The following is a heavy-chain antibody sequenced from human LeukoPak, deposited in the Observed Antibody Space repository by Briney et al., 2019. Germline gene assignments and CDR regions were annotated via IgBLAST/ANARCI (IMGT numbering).Heavy chain of an antibody. Sequence: SDTLSLTCTVSGGSISSGDYYWSWIRQPPGKGLEWFVYIYYSGSTYYNPSLKSRVTISVDTSKNQFSLELSSVTAADTAVYYCARGEVGPLDYDYWGQGTLVTVSS. D-gene: IGHD1-26*01. CDR3: ARGEVGPLDYDY. CDR2: IYYSGST. CDR1: GGSISSGDYY. J-gene: IGHJ4*02. V-gene: IGHV4-30-4*02.